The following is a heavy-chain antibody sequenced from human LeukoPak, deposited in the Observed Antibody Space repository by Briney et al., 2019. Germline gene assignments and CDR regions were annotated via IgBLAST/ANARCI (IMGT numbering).Heavy chain of an antibody. CDR1: GFTFSGYW. J-gene: IGHJ4*02. Sequence: GGSLRLSCAASGFTFSGYWMSWVRQAPGKGLEWVAHIKQDGSEKYYVDSVKGRFTISRDNAKNSLYLQMNSLRAEDTAVYYCAKSGIKQWLVRNYFDYWGQGTLVTVS. CDR3: AKSGIKQWLVRNYFDY. V-gene: IGHV3-7*01. D-gene: IGHD6-19*01. CDR2: IKQDGSEK.